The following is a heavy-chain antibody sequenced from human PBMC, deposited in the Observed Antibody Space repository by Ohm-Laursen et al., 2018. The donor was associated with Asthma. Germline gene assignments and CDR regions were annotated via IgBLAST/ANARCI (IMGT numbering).Heavy chain of an antibody. CDR3: ARGWTMPDY. CDR1: GFTLGDYF. D-gene: IGHD2-15*01. V-gene: IGHV3-74*01. Sequence: SLRLSCTAPGFTLGDYFMHWVRQGPGEGLLWISHLFPDGRRTNYADSVKGRFTISRDNSKNTLYLQMNSLRAEDTAVYYCARGWTMPDYWGQGTLVTVSS. J-gene: IGHJ4*02. CDR2: LFPDGRRT.